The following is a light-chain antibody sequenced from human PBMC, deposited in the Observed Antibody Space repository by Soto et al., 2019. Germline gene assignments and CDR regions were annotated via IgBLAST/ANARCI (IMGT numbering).Light chain of an antibody. Sequence: QSVLTQPASVSGAPGQSITISCTGTSNDVGGYKYVSWYQQRPGTAPKLIMFEVNNRPSGVSDRFSGSRSANTASLTISGLQAQDEADYYCSSYSSNNILSYVFGTGTKLPVL. CDR3: SSYSSNNILSYV. V-gene: IGLV2-14*03. J-gene: IGLJ1*01. CDR2: EVN. CDR1: SNDVGGYKY.